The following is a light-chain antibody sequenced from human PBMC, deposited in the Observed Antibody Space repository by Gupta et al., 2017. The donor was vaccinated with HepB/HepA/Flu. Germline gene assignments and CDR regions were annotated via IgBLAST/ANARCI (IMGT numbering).Light chain of an antibody. CDR3: CSYSGGNWDVL. CDR2: GVS. V-gene: IGLV2-11*01. CDR1: SSTIGDYNY. J-gene: IGLJ2*01. Sequence: QSALTQPRSVSGSPGQSVTISCTGTSSTIGDYNYVSWYQQHPGKAPKLMIFGVSKRPSGVPDRFSGPKSGNTATLTISGLQPGDEADYYCCSYSGGNWDVLFGGGTKLTVL.